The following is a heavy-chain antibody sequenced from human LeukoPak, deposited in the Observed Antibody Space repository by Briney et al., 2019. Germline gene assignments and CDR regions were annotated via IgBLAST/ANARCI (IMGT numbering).Heavy chain of an antibody. D-gene: IGHD6-13*01. CDR2: IYYSGST. Sequence: KPSETLSLTCTVSGGSISSSSYYWGWIRQPPGKGLEWIGSIYYSGSTYYNPSLKSRVTISVDTSKNQFSLKLSSVTAADTAVYYCARIGWGSSSWNWFDPWGQGTLVTVSS. V-gene: IGHV4-39*01. J-gene: IGHJ5*02. CDR3: ARIGWGSSSWNWFDP. CDR1: GGSISSSSYY.